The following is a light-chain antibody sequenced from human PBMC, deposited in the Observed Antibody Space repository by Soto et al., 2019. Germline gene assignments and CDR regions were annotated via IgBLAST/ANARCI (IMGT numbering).Light chain of an antibody. Sequence: DIVMTQSPDSLAVSLGERATINCKSSQSVLYSSNNNNYLAWYQQRPGQPPKLLFYWASTRESGVPDRFSGSGSGTDFTLTISSLQAEDVAVYYGQQYYTTPPTVGQGTKVEIK. CDR3: QQYYTTPPT. V-gene: IGKV4-1*01. CDR1: QSVLYSSNNNNY. J-gene: IGKJ1*01. CDR2: WAS.